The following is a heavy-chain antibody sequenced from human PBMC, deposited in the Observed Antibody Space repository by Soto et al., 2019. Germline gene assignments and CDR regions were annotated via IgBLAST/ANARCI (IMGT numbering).Heavy chain of an antibody. CDR1: GFTFSNSD. CDR2: ISRSGDTT. Sequence: EVHLLESGGGLVQPGGSLRLSCAASGFTFSNSDMSWVRQAPGKGLEWVSYISRSGDTTYYADSVKGRFTVSRDNSKNTRFLQMNGLGNEDTAVYSGALSSGWFDAFDVWGQGTMVTVSS. V-gene: IGHV3-23*01. CDR3: ALSSGWFDAFDV. J-gene: IGHJ3*01. D-gene: IGHD6-19*01.